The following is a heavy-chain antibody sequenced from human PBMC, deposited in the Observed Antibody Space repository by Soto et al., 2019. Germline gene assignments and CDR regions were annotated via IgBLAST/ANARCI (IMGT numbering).Heavy chain of an antibody. CDR3: ARDTVTSLTPYQGFYYYGMDV. CDR2: IFRDGSKQ. V-gene: IGHV3-30*03. Sequence: QAQLVESGGGVVQPGGSLRLSCAASGFTFSNYAMHWVRQAPGKGLEWVAGIFRDGSKQYYGESVKGRFTISRDNSRNTLYLQMNSLRAEDTAVYYCARDTVTSLTPYQGFYYYGMDVWGQGTTVTVSS. J-gene: IGHJ6*02. CDR1: GFTFSNYA. D-gene: IGHD2-2*01.